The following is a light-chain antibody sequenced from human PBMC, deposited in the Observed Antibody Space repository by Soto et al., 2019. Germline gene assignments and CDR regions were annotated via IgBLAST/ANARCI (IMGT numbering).Light chain of an antibody. Sequence: QSALTQPRSVSGSPGQSVTISCTGTSSDVGGYKYVSWYQQQPGKAPKVMIYDVSKRPSGVPDRFSGSKSGNTASLTISGLQAEDEADYYCCSHAGSYTYVFGTGTKLTVL. CDR3: CSHAGSYTYV. J-gene: IGLJ1*01. CDR1: SSDVGGYKY. V-gene: IGLV2-11*01. CDR2: DVS.